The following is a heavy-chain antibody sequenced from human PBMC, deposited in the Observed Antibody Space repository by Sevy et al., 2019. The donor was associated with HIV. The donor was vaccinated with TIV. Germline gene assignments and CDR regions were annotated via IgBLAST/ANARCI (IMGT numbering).Heavy chain of an antibody. CDR2: IGYDGSNK. D-gene: IGHD2-8*01. J-gene: IGHJ4*02. Sequence: GGSLRLSCAASGFTPSTYGMHWVRQAPGKGLEWVAVIGYDGSNKYYAVSVRGRFTISRDNSKNTLFLQMDSLRGEDTAVYYCARDPRMYGDYLLAYFDYWGQGTLVTVSS. CDR3: ARDPRMYGDYLLAYFDY. V-gene: IGHV3-33*01. CDR1: GFTPSTYG.